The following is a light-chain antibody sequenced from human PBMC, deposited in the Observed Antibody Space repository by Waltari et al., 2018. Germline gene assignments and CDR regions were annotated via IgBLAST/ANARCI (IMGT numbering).Light chain of an antibody. J-gene: IGKJ1*01. CDR3: QQYYNIPWT. V-gene: IGKV4-1*01. CDR2: WAS. Sequence: DIVMTQSPDSLAVSLGESATIHCKSSRTVLYCSNNKNYLAWYQQKAGQAPKLLISWASARQSGAPGRFSGSGSGTDFALTISSLQAEDAAVYYCQQYYNIPWTFGQGTKVEVK. CDR1: RTVLYCSNNKNY.